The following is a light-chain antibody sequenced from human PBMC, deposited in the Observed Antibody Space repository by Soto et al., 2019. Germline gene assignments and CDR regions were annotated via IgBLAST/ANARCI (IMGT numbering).Light chain of an antibody. CDR2: DAS. CDR3: QKGSQWTWT. J-gene: IGKJ1*01. V-gene: IGKV3-11*01. Sequence: EIVLTQSPATLSLSPWERAILSCRASQSGPIDLAWYQQKPGQAPRLLILDASKRATGTPGRFSGDGSGTDFTLTINSPEPGDIAIYYRQKGSQWTWTIGQGTKVEIK. CDR1: QSGPID.